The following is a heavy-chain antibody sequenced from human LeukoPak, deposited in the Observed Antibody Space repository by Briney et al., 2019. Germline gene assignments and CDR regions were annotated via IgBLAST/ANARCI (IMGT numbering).Heavy chain of an antibody. CDR2: ISGSGGST. CDR1: GFTFSSYA. D-gene: IGHD3-22*01. V-gene: IGHV3-23*01. Sequence: GGSLRLSCAASGFTFSSYAMSWVRQAPGKGLEWVSAISGSGGSTYYADSVKGRFTISRDNSKNTLYLQMNSLRAEDTAVYYCARDTPTDHSSGYYYSDYWGQGTLVTVSS. J-gene: IGHJ4*02. CDR3: ARDTPTDHSSGYYYSDY.